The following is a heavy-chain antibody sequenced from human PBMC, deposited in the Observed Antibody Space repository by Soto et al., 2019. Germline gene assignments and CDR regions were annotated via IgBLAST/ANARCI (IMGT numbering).Heavy chain of an antibody. Sequence: PWWSLRLSCSASVFTFSSYAMHWFRQAPGKGLEWVAVISYDGSNKYYADSVKGRFTISRDNSKNTLYLQMNSLRAEDTAVYYCAREYYDFWSGGFDYWGQGTLVTVSS. J-gene: IGHJ4*02. CDR2: ISYDGSNK. D-gene: IGHD3-3*01. V-gene: IGHV3-30-3*01. CDR3: AREYYDFWSGGFDY. CDR1: VFTFSSYA.